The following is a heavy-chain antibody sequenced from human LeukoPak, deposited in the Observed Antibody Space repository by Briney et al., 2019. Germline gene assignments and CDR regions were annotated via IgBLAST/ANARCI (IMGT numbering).Heavy chain of an antibody. J-gene: IGHJ5*02. CDR3: ARADCSGSTCYLRRSWFDP. Sequence: PGGSLRLSCAASGFRLSDYDMNWVRQAPGKGLEWVSSISTGSRYINYAYLVKGRFTISRDDAKNSLYLQMDYLRAEDTAVYYCARADCSGSTCYLRRSWFDPWGQGTLVTVSS. CDR2: ISTGSRYI. D-gene: IGHD2-2*01. V-gene: IGHV3-21*01. CDR1: GFRLSDYD.